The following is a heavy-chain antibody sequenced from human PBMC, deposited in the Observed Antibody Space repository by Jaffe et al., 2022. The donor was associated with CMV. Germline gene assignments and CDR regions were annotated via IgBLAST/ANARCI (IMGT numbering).Heavy chain of an antibody. CDR2: IYWNDDK. D-gene: IGHD6-13*01. CDR3: AHRPIPAAGYIWFDP. Sequence: QITLKESGPTLVKPTQTLTLTCTFSGFSLSTSGVGVGWIRQPPGKALEWLALIYWNDDKRYSPSLKSRLTITKDTSKNQVVLTMTNMDPVDTATYYCAHRPIPAAGYIWFDPWGQGTLVTVSS. V-gene: IGHV2-5*01. J-gene: IGHJ5*02. CDR1: GFSLSTSGVG.